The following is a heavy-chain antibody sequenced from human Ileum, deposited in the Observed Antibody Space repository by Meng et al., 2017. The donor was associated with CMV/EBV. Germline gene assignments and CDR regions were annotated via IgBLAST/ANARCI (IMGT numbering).Heavy chain of an antibody. CDR2: IIGSSGST. V-gene: IGHV3-23*01. J-gene: IGHJ4*02. Sequence: GESLKISCTASGFTFSTFDMSWVRQAPGKGLQWVSVIIGSSGSTYYADSVKGRFTISRDNSKNTLFLQMNSLRAEDTAVYYCVKGEWGVDYWGQGTLVTVSS. CDR1: GFTFSTFD. CDR3: VKGEWGVDY. D-gene: IGHD3-16*01.